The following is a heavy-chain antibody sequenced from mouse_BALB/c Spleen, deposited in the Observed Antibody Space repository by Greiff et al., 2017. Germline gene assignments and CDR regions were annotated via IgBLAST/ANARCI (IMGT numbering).Heavy chain of an antibody. J-gene: IGHJ1*01. Sequence: DVQLVESGGGLVKPGGSLKLSCAASGFTFSSYAMSWVRQSPEKRLEWVAEISSGGSYTYYPDTVTGRFTISRDNAKNTLYLEMSSLRSEDTAMYYCARGIYYGNYWYFDVWGAGTTVTVSS. V-gene: IGHV5-9-4*01. CDR3: ARGIYYGNYWYFDV. CDR2: ISSGGSYT. D-gene: IGHD2-1*01. CDR1: GFTFSSYA.